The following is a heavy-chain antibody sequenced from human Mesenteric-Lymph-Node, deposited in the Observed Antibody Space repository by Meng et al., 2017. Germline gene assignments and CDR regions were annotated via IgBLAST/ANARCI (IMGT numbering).Heavy chain of an antibody. Sequence: QVQLVQSGAEVKEPGASVKGSCKASGYTFNSYGFNWVRQATGQGLEWMGWMNPNSGNTGYAKKFQGRVTMTRNTSISTAYMELSSLRSEDTAVYYCARRSSSWYEWFDPWGQGTLVTVSS. CDR2: MNPNSGNT. CDR3: ARRSSSWYEWFDP. V-gene: IGHV1-8*01. J-gene: IGHJ5*02. CDR1: GYTFNSYG. D-gene: IGHD6-13*01.